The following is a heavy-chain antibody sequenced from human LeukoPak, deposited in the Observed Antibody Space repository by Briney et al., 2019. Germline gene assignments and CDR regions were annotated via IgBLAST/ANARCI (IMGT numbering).Heavy chain of an antibody. J-gene: IGHJ4*02. Sequence: ASVKVSCKASGYTFTSYGISWVRQTPGQGLEWMGWISAYNGNTNYAQKLQGRVTMTTDTSTSTAYMELRSLRSDDTAVYYCARAHHYYDTPRADYWGQGTLVTVSS. CDR3: ARAHHYYDTPRADY. V-gene: IGHV1-18*01. CDR1: GYTFTSYG. CDR2: ISAYNGNT. D-gene: IGHD3-22*01.